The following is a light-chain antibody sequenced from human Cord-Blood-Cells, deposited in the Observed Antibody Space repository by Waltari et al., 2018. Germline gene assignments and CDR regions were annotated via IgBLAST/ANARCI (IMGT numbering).Light chain of an antibody. CDR3: CSYAGSYTWV. V-gene: IGLV2-11*01. Sequence: QSALTQPRSVSGSPGQSVTISCTGTSSDVGGYNYVSWYQQHPGKAPKLMIYDVSKRPSGVPDRFSGSKSGNTGSLTISGLQAEDEADYYGCSYAGSYTWVFGGGTKLTV. CDR2: DVS. CDR1: SSDVGGYNY. J-gene: IGLJ3*02.